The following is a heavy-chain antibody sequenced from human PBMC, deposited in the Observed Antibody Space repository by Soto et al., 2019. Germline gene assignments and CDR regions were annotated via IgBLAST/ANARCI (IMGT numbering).Heavy chain of an antibody. Sequence: QAQLMQSGAEVKKPGSSVKVSCKASGGTFSGYAINWVRQAPGQGLEWMGGIIPLLGITDYGQKFQGRITIAADESTGTAYMDLRGLRSEDTAVYYCARDPRSITGTTSSEDFQQWGECTLVSVSS. CDR3: ARDPRSITGTTSSEDFQQ. CDR1: GGTFSGYA. J-gene: IGHJ1*01. CDR2: IIPLLGIT. D-gene: IGHD1-20*01. V-gene: IGHV1-69*01.